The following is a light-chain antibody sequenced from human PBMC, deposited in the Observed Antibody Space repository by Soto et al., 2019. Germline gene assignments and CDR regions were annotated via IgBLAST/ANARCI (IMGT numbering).Light chain of an antibody. V-gene: IGKV3-20*01. Sequence: EIVLTQSPGTLSLSPGERATLSCRASQTINSNYLAWYQQKPGQPPRLLIYSASSRATGIPDRFSGSGSGTDFTLTISRLEPEDFAVYFCQHYDTSPPPRFGQGTTMDVK. CDR3: QHYDTSPPPR. CDR1: QTINSNY. J-gene: IGKJ1*01. CDR2: SAS.